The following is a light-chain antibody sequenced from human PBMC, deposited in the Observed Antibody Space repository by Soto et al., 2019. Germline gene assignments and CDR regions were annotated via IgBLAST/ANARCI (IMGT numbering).Light chain of an antibody. CDR2: EVS. V-gene: IGLV2-14*01. Sequence: QSALTQPASVSGSPGQSVTISCTGTSSDVGGYNYVSWFQQHPGKAPKVMFYEVSNRPSGVSNRFSGSKSGNTASLTISGLQAEDEADYYCSSFTSSSTWVFGGGTKVTVL. J-gene: IGLJ3*02. CDR1: SSDVGGYNY. CDR3: SSFTSSSTWV.